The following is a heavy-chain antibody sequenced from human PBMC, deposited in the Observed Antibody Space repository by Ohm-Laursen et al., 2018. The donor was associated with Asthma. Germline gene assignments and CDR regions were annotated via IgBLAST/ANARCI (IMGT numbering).Heavy chain of an antibody. CDR2: IFHSGSA. J-gene: IGHJ5*01. CDR1: GGAINRGGYY. Sequence: SQTLSLTCTVSGGAINRGGYYWSWIRQHPGKGLEYIGYIFHSGSAYYNPSLKSRVTISLDTSNIKFSLELSSVTAADTAVYYCARYTTAVTFDSWGQGRLVTVSS. V-gene: IGHV4-31*03. D-gene: IGHD4-17*01. CDR3: ARYTTAVTFDS.